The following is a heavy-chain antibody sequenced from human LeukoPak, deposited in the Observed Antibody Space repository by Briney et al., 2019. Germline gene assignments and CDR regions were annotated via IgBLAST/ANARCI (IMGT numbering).Heavy chain of an antibody. V-gene: IGHV4-31*03. Sequence: SETLSLTCTVSGGSISGSSYYWSWIRQHPGKGLEWIGYIYYSGSTYYNPSLKSRVTISVDTSKNQFSLKLSSVTAADTAVYYCARAGDSSGYYPDAFDIWGQGTMVTVSS. J-gene: IGHJ3*02. D-gene: IGHD3-22*01. CDR2: IYYSGST. CDR1: GGSISGSSYY. CDR3: ARAGDSSGYYPDAFDI.